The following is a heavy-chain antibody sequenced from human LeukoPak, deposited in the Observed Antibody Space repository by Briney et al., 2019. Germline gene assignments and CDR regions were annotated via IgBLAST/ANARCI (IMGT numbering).Heavy chain of an antibody. CDR3: APFPIVVVPAATRDAFDT. V-gene: IGHV3-23*01. CDR1: GFTFSSYA. CDR2: ISGSGGST. D-gene: IGHD2-2*01. J-gene: IGHJ3*02. Sequence: GGSLRLSCAASGFTFSSYAMSWVRQAPGKGLEWVSAISGSGGSTYYADSVKGRFTISRDNSKNTLYLQMNSLRAEDTAVYYCAPFPIVVVPAATRDAFDTWGQGTMVTVSS.